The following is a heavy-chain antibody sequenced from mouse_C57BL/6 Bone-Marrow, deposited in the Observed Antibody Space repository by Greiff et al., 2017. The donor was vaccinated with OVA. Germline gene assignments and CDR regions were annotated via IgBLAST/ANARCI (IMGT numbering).Heavy chain of an antibody. D-gene: IGHD4-1*01. Sequence: EVKLMESGGGLVQPGGSLSLSCAASGFTFTDYYMSWVRQPPGKALEWLGFIRNKANGYTTEYSASVKGRFTISRDNSQSILYLQMNALRAEDSATYYCARSLTGLYAMDYWGQGTSVTVSS. CDR3: ARSLTGLYAMDY. J-gene: IGHJ4*01. V-gene: IGHV7-3*01. CDR2: IRNKANGYTT. CDR1: GFTFTDYY.